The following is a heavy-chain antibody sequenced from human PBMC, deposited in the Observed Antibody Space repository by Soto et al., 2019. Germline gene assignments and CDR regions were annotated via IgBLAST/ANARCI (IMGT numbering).Heavy chain of an antibody. V-gene: IGHV4-59*08. D-gene: IGHD5-18*01. J-gene: IGHJ4*02. Sequence: QVQLQESGPGLVKPSETLSLTCTVSGGSISSYYWSWIRQPPGKGLEWIGYIYYSGSTNYNPSLKSRVTISVDTSTTQLSLKLSSVTAADTAVYYCARRYGYSFDYWGQGTLVTVSS. CDR2: IYYSGST. CDR3: ARRYGYSFDY. CDR1: GGSISSYY.